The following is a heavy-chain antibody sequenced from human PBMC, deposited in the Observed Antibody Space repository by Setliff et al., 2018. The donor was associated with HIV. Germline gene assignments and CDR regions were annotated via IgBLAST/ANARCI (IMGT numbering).Heavy chain of an antibody. Sequence: GASVKVSCKASGYIFSGYYLHWVRQAPGQGLEWMGMINPSGASTSYAQKFQGRVTMTRDTSTSTVYMELSSLRSEDTAVYYCVRRATAAEVFDYWGQGTLVTVSS. V-gene: IGHV1-46*01. CDR3: VRRATAAEVFDY. CDR2: INPSGAST. D-gene: IGHD6-13*01. J-gene: IGHJ4*02. CDR1: GYIFSGYY.